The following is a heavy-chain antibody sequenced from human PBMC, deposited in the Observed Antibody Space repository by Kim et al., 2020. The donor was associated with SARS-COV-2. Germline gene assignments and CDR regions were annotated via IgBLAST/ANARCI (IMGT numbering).Heavy chain of an antibody. D-gene: IGHD3-10*01. V-gene: IGHV1-18*01. CDR1: GYTFTSYG. CDR2: ISAYNGNT. CDR3: ARDETVRMVRGDNDAFDI. J-gene: IGHJ3*02. Sequence: ASVKVSCKASGYTFTSYGISWVRQAPGQGLEWMGWISAYNGNTNYAQKLQGRVTMTTDTSTSTAYMELRSLRSDDTAVYYCARDETVRMVRGDNDAFDIWGQGTMVTVSS.